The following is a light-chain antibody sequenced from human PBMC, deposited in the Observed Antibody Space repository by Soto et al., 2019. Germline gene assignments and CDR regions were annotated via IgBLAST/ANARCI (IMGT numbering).Light chain of an antibody. CDR1: QSVSSSY. V-gene: IGKV3-20*01. J-gene: IGKJ2*01. Sequence: EIVLTQSPGTLSLSPGERATLSCRASQSVSSSYLAWYQHKSGQPPRVLIYGASSRAIGIPDRFSGSGSGPHFTLTISTLEPEDFAVYYCQHYSTSPYTFGQATNLEIK. CDR2: GAS. CDR3: QHYSTSPYT.